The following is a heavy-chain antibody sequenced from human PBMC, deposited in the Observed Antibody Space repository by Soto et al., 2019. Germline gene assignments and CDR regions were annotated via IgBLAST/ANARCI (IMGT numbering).Heavy chain of an antibody. V-gene: IGHV5-10-1*01. Sequence: ESLKLSCQGSGSSFTSYWINWVRQMPGKGLEWMGRIDPSDSYTNYSPSFQGHVAISADKSISTAYLQWSSLKASDTAMYYCATHYDIRPYYFDYWGQGTLVTVSS. CDR1: GSSFTSYW. J-gene: IGHJ4*02. CDR3: ATHYDIRPYYFDY. D-gene: IGHD3-9*01. CDR2: IDPSDSYT.